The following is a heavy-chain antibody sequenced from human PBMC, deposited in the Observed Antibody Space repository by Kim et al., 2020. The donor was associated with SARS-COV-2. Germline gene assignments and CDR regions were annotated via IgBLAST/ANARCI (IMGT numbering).Heavy chain of an antibody. CDR1: GGSFSGYY. Sequence: SETLSLTCAVYGGSFSGYYWSWIRQPPGKGLEWIGEINHSGSTNYNPSLKSRVTISVDTSKNQFSLKLSSVTAADTAVYYCARAEGFYYNDAFDIWGQGTMVTVSS. V-gene: IGHV4-34*01. J-gene: IGHJ3*02. CDR3: ARAEGFYYNDAFDI. D-gene: IGHD3-22*01. CDR2: INHSGST.